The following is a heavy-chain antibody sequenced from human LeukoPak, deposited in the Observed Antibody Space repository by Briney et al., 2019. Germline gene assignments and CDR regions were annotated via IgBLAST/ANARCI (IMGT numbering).Heavy chain of an antibody. J-gene: IGHJ1*01. Sequence: SETLSLTCTVSGGSISSYYWSWIRQPPGKGLEWIGYIYYSGGTNYNPSLKSRVTISVDTSKNQFSLKLSSVTAADTAVYYCTRVTMVRGVTEYFQHWGQGTLVTVSS. V-gene: IGHV4-59*01. D-gene: IGHD3-10*01. CDR1: GGSISSYY. CDR2: IYYSGGT. CDR3: TRVTMVRGVTEYFQH.